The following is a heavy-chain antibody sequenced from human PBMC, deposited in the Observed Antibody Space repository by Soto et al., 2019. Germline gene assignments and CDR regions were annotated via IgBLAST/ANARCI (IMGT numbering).Heavy chain of an antibody. D-gene: IGHD5-18*01. CDR2: ISSSGGDT. J-gene: IGHJ4*02. CDR1: GFTFSTYA. V-gene: IGHV3-23*01. Sequence: EVQLLESGGGLVQPGGSLRLSCAASGFTFSTYAMSWVRQAPGKGLEWVSSISSSGGDTYSADSVKGRFTISRDNSKNTLYLQMNRLRAEDTAVYYCAKDGTWIQPQFDYWGQGTVVTVSS. CDR3: AKDGTWIQPQFDY.